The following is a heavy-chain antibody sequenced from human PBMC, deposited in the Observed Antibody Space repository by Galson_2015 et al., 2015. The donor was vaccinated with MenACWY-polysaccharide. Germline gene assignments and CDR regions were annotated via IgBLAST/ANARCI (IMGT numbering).Heavy chain of an antibody. V-gene: IGHV1-8*01. J-gene: IGHJ5*02. CDR3: TRIIARKHTFVDA. D-gene: IGHD2-21*01. Sequence: SVKVSCKASGYTFSSYDINWVRQASGQGLEWMGWMNPNSGNTGYAQKFQGRVAMTRDTATSTAYMELRMLRYDDTAVYYGTRIIARKHTFVDAWGQGTLV. CDR2: MNPNSGNT. CDR1: GYTFSSYD.